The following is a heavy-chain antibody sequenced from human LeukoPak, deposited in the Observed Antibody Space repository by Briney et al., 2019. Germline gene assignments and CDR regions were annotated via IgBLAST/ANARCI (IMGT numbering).Heavy chain of an antibody. J-gene: IGHJ4*02. Sequence: SETLSLTCTVSGGSISSSSYYWGWIRQPPGKGLEWIGGIYYSGSTYYNPSLKSRVTISIDTSKSQFSLKLSSVTAADTAVYYCARDTHGDYWGQGTLVTVSS. CDR3: ARDTHGDY. CDR2: IYYSGST. V-gene: IGHV4-39*07. CDR1: GGSISSSSYY.